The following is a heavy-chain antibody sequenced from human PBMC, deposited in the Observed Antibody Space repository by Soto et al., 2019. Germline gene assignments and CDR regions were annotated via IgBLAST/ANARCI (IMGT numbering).Heavy chain of an antibody. D-gene: IGHD5-12*01. CDR2: MSWSSGSI. Sequence: EVHLVESGGGLVQPGRSLRLSCAASGFTFDDYAMNWVREAPGTGLEWVSGMSWSSGSIVYADSVRGRFTNTRDNAKNSLYLQMNSLRAEDTALYYGAKASRAYSGYDLVVGWGQGTLVTVS. J-gene: IGHJ4*02. V-gene: IGHV3-9*01. CDR1: GFTFDDYA. CDR3: AKASRAYSGYDLVVG.